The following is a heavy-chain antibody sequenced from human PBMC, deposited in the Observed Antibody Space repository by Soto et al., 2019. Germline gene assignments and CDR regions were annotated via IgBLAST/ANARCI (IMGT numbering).Heavy chain of an antibody. J-gene: IGHJ4*02. CDR3: LRVWYCGTGGAY. CDR2: TSAYNGNT. Sequence: QVQLVQSGAEVKKPGASVKVSCKASGYTFTSYGISWVRQAPRQGLEWMGWTSAYNGNTNHAQNLQGRVPMTTDTSTSKAYMELRSLRPADTAVCSCLRVWYCGTGGAYWGQGALVSFSA. CDR1: GYTFTSYG. V-gene: IGHV1-18*01. D-gene: IGHD3-10*01.